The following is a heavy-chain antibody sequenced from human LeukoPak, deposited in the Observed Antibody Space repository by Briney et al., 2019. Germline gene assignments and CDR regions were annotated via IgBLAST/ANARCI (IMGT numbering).Heavy chain of an antibody. D-gene: IGHD6-19*01. V-gene: IGHV4-39*01. CDR3: ARRSSGWCGQDAFDI. CDR2: IYYSGST. J-gene: IGHJ3*02. Sequence: SETLSLTCTVSGGSISSSSYYWGWIRQPPGKGLEWIGSIYYSGSTYYNPSLKSRVTISVDTSKNQFSLKLSSVTAADTAVYYCARRSSGWCGQDAFDIWGQGTMVTVSS. CDR1: GGSISSSSYY.